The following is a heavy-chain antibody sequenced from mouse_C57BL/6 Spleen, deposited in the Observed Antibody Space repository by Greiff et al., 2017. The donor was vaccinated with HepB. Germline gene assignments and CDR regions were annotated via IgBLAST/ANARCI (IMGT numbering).Heavy chain of an antibody. Sequence: DVKLVESGGGLVKPGASLKLSCAASGFTFSDYGMHWVRQAPEKGLEWVAYISSGSSTIYYADTVKGRFTISRDNAKNTQFLQMTRLRSEDTAMYYCARRGYYYGSGLWGAMDYWGQGTSVTVSS. CDR2: ISSGSSTI. CDR3: ARRGYYYGSGLWGAMDY. CDR1: GFTFSDYG. J-gene: IGHJ4*01. D-gene: IGHD1-1*01. V-gene: IGHV5-17*01.